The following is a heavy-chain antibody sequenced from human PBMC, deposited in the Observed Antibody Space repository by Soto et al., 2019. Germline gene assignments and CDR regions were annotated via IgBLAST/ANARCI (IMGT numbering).Heavy chain of an antibody. V-gene: IGHV3-21*01. CDR3: AGDPGGYYFDY. Sequence: ESGGGLVKPGGSLRLSCAASGFTFSTYSMNWVRQAPGKGLEWVSSISSGSSYIYFADSMKGRFTISRDNAKNSLYLQMNSLRAEDTAVYYCAGDPGGYYFDYWGQGTLVTVSS. CDR1: GFTFSTYS. J-gene: IGHJ4*02. CDR2: ISSGSSYI.